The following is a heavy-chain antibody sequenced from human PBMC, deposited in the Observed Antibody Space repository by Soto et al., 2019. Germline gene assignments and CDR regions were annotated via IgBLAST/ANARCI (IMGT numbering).Heavy chain of an antibody. CDR3: ARGSRGYGDYYYGMDV. CDR1: GGTFSSYA. D-gene: IGHD4-17*01. Sequence: SVKVSCKXSGGTFSSYAISWGRQAPGQGLEWMGGIIPIFGTANYAQKFQGRVTITADESTSTAYMELSSLRSEDTAVYYCARGSRGYGDYYYGMDVWGQGTTVTVSS. CDR2: IIPIFGTA. V-gene: IGHV1-69*13. J-gene: IGHJ6*02.